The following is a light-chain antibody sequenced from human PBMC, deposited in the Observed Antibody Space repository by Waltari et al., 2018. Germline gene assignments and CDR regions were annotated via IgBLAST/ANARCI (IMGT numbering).Light chain of an antibody. CDR2: AVS. Sequence: DIQMTQSPSALSASVGDRVTISCRASQTMSSDLNWYQQKPGTAPKVLIYAVSNLQSGVPSRFSGSGSGTDFTLTISSLQPEDSATYYCQQSSTWTFGQGTKVESK. CDR1: QTMSSD. V-gene: IGKV1-39*01. CDR3: QQSSTWT. J-gene: IGKJ1*01.